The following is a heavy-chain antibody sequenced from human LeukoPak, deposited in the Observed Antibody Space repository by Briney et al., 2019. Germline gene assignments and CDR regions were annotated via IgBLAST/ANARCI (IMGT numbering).Heavy chain of an antibody. CDR1: GYTFTGYY. J-gene: IGHJ5*02. CDR2: INPNSGGA. Sequence: ASVKVSCKASGYTFTGYYMYWVPQTPGQGLEWMGWINPNSGGANYAQKFQGSVTMTRDTSISTAYMELSRLRSDDTAVYYCARDTSGQYSSSYNWFDPWGQGTLVTVSS. D-gene: IGHD6-13*01. V-gene: IGHV1-2*02. CDR3: ARDTSGQYSSSYNWFDP.